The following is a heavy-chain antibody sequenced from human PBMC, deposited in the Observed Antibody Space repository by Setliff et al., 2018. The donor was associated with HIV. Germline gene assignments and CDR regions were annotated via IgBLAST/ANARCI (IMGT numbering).Heavy chain of an antibody. J-gene: IGHJ4*02. Sequence: SETLSLTCTVSGGSISSYYWSWIRQPPGKGLEWIGYIYTSGSTNYNPSLKSRVTISVDTSKNQFSLKLSSVTAADTALYYCARGLSFYDPGGFDYWGQGTLVTVSS. D-gene: IGHD3-22*01. CDR1: GGSISSYY. V-gene: IGHV4-4*09. CDR2: IYTSGST. CDR3: ARGLSFYDPGGFDY.